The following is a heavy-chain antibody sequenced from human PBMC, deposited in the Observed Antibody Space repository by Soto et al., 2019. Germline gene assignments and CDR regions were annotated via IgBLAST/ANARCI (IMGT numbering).Heavy chain of an antibody. J-gene: IGHJ3*02. Sequence: EVQLLESGGGLVQPGGSLRVSCAASGFTFSSYVMNWVRQAPGKGLEWVSGISRSGGSTYYVDSVKGRFTISRDNSKNTLFLQMNSLRAEDTAVYYCARDGRVLYSPDTFDIWGQGTMVTVSS. CDR2: ISRSGGST. CDR1: GFTFSSYV. V-gene: IGHV3-23*01. D-gene: IGHD2-8*01. CDR3: ARDGRVLYSPDTFDI.